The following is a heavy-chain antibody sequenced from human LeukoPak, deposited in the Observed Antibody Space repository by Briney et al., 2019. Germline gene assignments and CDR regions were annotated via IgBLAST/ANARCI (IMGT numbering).Heavy chain of an antibody. CDR1: GYIFFNYG. Sequence: ASVKASCKASGYIFFNYGISWVRQAPGQGLEWMGGIIPIFGTANYAQKFQGRVTITADESTSTAYMELSSLRSEDTAVYYCARVRNYLQPGGYFDYWGQGTLVTVSS. CDR3: ARVRNYLQPGGYFDY. CDR2: IIPIFGTA. V-gene: IGHV1-69*13. J-gene: IGHJ4*02. D-gene: IGHD1-1*01.